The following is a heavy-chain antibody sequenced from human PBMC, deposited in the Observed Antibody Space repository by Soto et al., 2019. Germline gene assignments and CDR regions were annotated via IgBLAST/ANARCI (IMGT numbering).Heavy chain of an antibody. J-gene: IGHJ4*02. D-gene: IGHD2-21*01. Sequence: QVQLQESGPGLVKPSETLSLTCTVSGGSISSYYWSWIRQPPGKGLEWIGYIYYSGSTNYNPSLKSRVTISVETSKNKCSRKLSSVTDADTAVYYCARVWGYYFDDWGQGNLDTVSS. CDR3: ARVWGYYFDD. V-gene: IGHV4-59*01. CDR1: GGSISSYY. CDR2: IYYSGST.